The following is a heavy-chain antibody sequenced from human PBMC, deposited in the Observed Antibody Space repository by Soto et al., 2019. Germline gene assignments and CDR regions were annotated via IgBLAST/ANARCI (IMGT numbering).Heavy chain of an antibody. J-gene: IGHJ4*02. Sequence: EVQLLESGGGLVQPGGSLRLSCAASGFSFNNYAMSWVRQAPGKGLEWVSSISGSGGGTYYADSLKGRSTISRDNSKNTLYLQMNSLRAEDTAVYYCATSLGDFASGIPPFDYWGQGTLVTVSS. CDR3: ATSLGDFASGIPPFDY. CDR2: ISGSGGGT. D-gene: IGHD1-26*01. CDR1: GFSFNNYA. V-gene: IGHV3-23*01.